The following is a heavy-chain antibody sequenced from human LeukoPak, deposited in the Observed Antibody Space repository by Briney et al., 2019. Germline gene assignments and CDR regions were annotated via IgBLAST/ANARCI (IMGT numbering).Heavy chain of an antibody. CDR3: AREYSSSWYWFDP. CDR2: INYSGST. J-gene: IGHJ5*02. Sequence: PSETLSLTCTVSGGSISSDYWSWIRQPPGKGLEWIGYINYSGSTNYNPSLKTRVTISVDTSKNQFSLKLSSVTAADTAVYYCAREYSSSWYWFDPWGQGTLVTVSS. D-gene: IGHD6-13*01. CDR1: GGSISSDY. V-gene: IGHV4-59*01.